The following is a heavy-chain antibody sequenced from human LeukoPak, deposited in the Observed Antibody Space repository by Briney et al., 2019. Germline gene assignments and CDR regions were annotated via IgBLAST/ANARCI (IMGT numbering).Heavy chain of an antibody. CDR3: ATPGRYYYDSSGCYGY. CDR1: GGSFSGYY. V-gene: IGHV4-34*01. Sequence: SETLSLTCAVYGGSFSGYYWSWIRQPPGKGLEWIGAINHSGSSNYNPSLKSRVTISVDTSKNQFSLKLSSVTAADTAVYYCATPGRYYYDSSGCYGYWGQGTLVTVSS. CDR2: INHSGSS. J-gene: IGHJ4*02. D-gene: IGHD3-22*01.